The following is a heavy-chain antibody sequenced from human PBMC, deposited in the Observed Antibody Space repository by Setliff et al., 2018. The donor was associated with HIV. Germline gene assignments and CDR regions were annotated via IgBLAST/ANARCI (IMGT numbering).Heavy chain of an antibody. J-gene: IGHJ6*02. Sequence: PGGSLRLSCAASGFSFIIYEMNWVRQTPGKGLEWVAYISSNGGDKYYVDSVKGRFTISRDNAKNSLYLQMNSLRAEDTAVYYCAKPLTQWGVSPYHYAVDVWGQGTTVTVSS. V-gene: IGHV3-48*03. CDR2: ISSNGGDK. CDR1: GFSFIIYE. CDR3: AKPLTQWGVSPYHYAVDV. D-gene: IGHD1-26*01.